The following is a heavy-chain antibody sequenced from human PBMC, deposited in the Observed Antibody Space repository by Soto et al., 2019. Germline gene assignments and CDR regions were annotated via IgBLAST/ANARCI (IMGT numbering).Heavy chain of an antibody. V-gene: IGHV4-61*01. Sequence: SETLSLTCTVSGGSVSSGSYYWSWIRQPPGKGLEWIGYIYYSGSTNYNPSLKSRVTISVDTSKDQFSLKLSSVTAADTAVYYCARVVMGPYYFDYWGQGTLVTVSS. CDR3: ARVVMGPYYFDY. CDR1: GGSVSSGSYY. CDR2: IYYSGST. D-gene: IGHD2-15*01. J-gene: IGHJ4*02.